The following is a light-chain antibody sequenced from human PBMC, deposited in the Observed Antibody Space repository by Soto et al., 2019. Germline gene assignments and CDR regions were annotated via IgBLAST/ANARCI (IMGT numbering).Light chain of an antibody. CDR2: GAS. Sequence: EIVLTQCPGTLSLSPRERATLSCRASQSVSSNYLAWYQQNPGQAPTLLIYGASSRATGIPDRFSGSGSGTDFTLTLRRLEPEDFAVYYCQQYGSSYPWTFGHGTKVDIK. J-gene: IGKJ1*01. CDR3: QQYGSSYPWT. CDR1: QSVSSNY. V-gene: IGKV3-20*01.